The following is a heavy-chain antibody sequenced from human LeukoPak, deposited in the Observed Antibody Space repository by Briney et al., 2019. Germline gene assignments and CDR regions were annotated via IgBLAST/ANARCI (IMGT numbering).Heavy chain of an antibody. Sequence: PSETLSLTCTVSGGSISTYYWSWIRQPPGKELEWIGYIYNSGLANYNPSLKSRVTMSVDTSKNQFSLKVNSVTAADTAVYYCARHRTSGWGLDYWGQGTLVTVSS. D-gene: IGHD6-19*01. J-gene: IGHJ4*02. CDR1: GGSISTYY. V-gene: IGHV4-59*08. CDR2: IYNSGLA. CDR3: ARHRTSGWGLDY.